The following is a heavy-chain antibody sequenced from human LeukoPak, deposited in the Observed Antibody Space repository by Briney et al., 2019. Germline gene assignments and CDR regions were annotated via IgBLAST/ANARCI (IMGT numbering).Heavy chain of an antibody. D-gene: IGHD2-2*01. Sequence: GESLKISCKGSGYSFTSYWISWVRQMPGKGLEWMGRIDPSDFYTNYSPSFQGHVTISADKSISTAYLQWSSLKASDTAMYYCARHRGGYCSSTSCQNWFDPWGQGTLVTVSS. J-gene: IGHJ5*02. V-gene: IGHV5-10-1*01. CDR3: ARHRGGYCSSTSCQNWFDP. CDR1: GYSFTSYW. CDR2: IDPSDFYT.